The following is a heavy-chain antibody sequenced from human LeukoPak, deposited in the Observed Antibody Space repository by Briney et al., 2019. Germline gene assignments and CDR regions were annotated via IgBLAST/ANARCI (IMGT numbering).Heavy chain of an antibody. CDR3: ARQDYDFWSGYPWYFDL. CDR1: GGSISSYY. V-gene: IGHV4-59*01. D-gene: IGHD3-3*01. CDR2: IYYSGST. Sequence: SETLSLTCTVSGGSISSYYWSWSRQPPGKGLEWIGYIYYSGSTNYNPSLKSRVTISVDTSKNQFSLKLSSVTAADTAVYYCARQDYDFWSGYPWYFDLWGRGTLVTVSS. J-gene: IGHJ2*01.